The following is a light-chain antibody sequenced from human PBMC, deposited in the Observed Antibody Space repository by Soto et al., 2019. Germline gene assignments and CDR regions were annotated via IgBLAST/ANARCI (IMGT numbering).Light chain of an antibody. V-gene: IGKV1-5*01. Sequence: DIQLTQSPSILSASGGDRVTITCRASQSIANRLAWYQQKPGKTPKLLIYGASTLESGVPSRFSGSGSGTEFTLTINSLQTDDFETYYCQQYNRSYTFGQGTKLEIK. CDR1: QSIANR. J-gene: IGKJ2*01. CDR3: QQYNRSYT. CDR2: GAS.